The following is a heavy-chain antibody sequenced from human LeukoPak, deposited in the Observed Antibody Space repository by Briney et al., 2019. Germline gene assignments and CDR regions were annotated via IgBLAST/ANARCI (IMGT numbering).Heavy chain of an antibody. Sequence: PGGSVRLSCAASGFTFSSYEMNWVRQAPGKGLEWVSYISSGGSTIYYADSVEGRFTISRDKAKNSLSLQMNSLRVEDTALYYCARGSGWYGFDYWGQGTLVTVSS. CDR2: ISSGGSTI. D-gene: IGHD6-19*01. CDR3: ARGSGWYGFDY. V-gene: IGHV3-48*03. J-gene: IGHJ4*02. CDR1: GFTFSSYE.